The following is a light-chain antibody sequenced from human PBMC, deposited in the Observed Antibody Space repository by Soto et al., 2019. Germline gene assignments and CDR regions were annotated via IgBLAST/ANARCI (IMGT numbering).Light chain of an antibody. CDR1: QTVSTY. CDR2: DAS. Sequence: EIVLTQSPATLSLSPGERATLSCRASQTVSTYLAWYQQKRGQAPRLLIYDASNRATGIPARFSGSGSGTDFTFTISSLEPEDFAVYYCHQRSNWPLTFGGGTKVEIK. V-gene: IGKV3-11*01. J-gene: IGKJ4*01. CDR3: HQRSNWPLT.